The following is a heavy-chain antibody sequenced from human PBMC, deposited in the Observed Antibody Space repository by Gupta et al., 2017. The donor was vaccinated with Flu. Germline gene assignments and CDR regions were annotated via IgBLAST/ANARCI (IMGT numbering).Heavy chain of an antibody. V-gene: IGHV3-9*01. CDR1: GFTFDDYA. J-gene: IGHJ4*02. Sequence: EVLLVESGGGLVQPGRSLRLSCAASGFTFDDYAMDWVRLVPGKGLEWVSGISWNSGTIGYADSVKGRFTISRDNAKNTLYLQMNSLRTEDTALYYCAKGEARGYSYGYDYWGQGTLVTVSS. CDR3: AKGEARGYSYGYDY. D-gene: IGHD5-18*01. CDR2: ISWNSGTI.